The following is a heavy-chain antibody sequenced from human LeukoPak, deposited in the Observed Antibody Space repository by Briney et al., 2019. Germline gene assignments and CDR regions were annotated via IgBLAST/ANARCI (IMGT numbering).Heavy chain of an antibody. CDR1: GGSFSGYY. D-gene: IGHD5-18*01. CDR2: INHSGST. V-gene: IGHV4-34*01. J-gene: IGHJ6*03. CDR3: ASLRGYSYGYSWYYMDV. Sequence: SETPYPTRAVPGGSFSGYYWRWIRPPPGKGLEWSGEINHSGSTNYNPSLKSRVTISVDTSKKQFSLKLSSVTAADTAGYYCASLRGYSYGYSWYYMDVWGKGTTVTVSS.